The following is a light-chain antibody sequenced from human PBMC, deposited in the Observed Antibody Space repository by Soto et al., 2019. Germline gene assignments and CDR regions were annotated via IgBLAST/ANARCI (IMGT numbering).Light chain of an antibody. CDR2: EVS. CDR3: MSYTGSSGRI. CDR1: SSDVGGYDY. V-gene: IGLV2-14*01. J-gene: IGLJ1*01. Sequence: QSVLTQPASVSGSTGQSITISCTGTSSDVGGYDYVSWYQQNPGKAPKLMTYEVSNRPAGVSKRFSGSKSGNTASLTISGLQAEDEGDYYCMSYTGSSGRIFGTGTKVTVL.